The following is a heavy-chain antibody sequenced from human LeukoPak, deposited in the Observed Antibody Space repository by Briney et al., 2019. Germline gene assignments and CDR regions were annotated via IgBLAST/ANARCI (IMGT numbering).Heavy chain of an antibody. Sequence: GASVKVSCKASGYTFTSYYMHWVRQAPGQGLEWMGIINPSDGSTNYAQKFQGRVTMTRDMSTSTVYMELSSLRSEDTAVYYCARGGPTYYYMDVWGKGTTVTVSS. D-gene: IGHD1-1*01. CDR3: ARGGPTYYYMDV. J-gene: IGHJ6*03. CDR2: INPSDGST. CDR1: GYTFTSYY. V-gene: IGHV1-46*01.